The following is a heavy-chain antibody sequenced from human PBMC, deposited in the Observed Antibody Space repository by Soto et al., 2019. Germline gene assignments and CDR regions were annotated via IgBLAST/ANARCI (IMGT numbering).Heavy chain of an antibody. Sequence: GGSMRLSCAASGVPFSTYWMHWVRQAPGKGLVWVSRINSDGSSTNYADSVKGRFAILRDNAKNTLYLQMNSLRAEDTAVYYCARDNWNSNWGQGTLVTVSS. V-gene: IGHV3-74*01. CDR1: GVPFSTYW. CDR2: INSDGSST. D-gene: IGHD1-20*01. CDR3: ARDNWNSN. J-gene: IGHJ4*02.